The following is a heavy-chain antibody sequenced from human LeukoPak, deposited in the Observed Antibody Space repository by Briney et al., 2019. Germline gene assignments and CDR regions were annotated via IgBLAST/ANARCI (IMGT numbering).Heavy chain of an antibody. Sequence: GGSLRLSCAASGFTFSSYAMSWVRQAPGKGLEWVSYISSSGITTYYADSVKGRFTISRDNAKNSLYLQMNSLRAEDTAVYYCVRMHGDYDDRYYFDYWGQGTLVTVSS. CDR3: VRMHGDYDDRYYFDY. D-gene: IGHD4-17*01. V-gene: IGHV3-48*03. CDR1: GFTFSSYA. J-gene: IGHJ4*02. CDR2: ISSSGITT.